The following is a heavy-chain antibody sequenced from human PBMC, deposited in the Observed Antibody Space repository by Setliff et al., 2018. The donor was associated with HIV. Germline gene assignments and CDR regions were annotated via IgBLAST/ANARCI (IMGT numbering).Heavy chain of an antibody. D-gene: IGHD2-15*01. CDR2: IFYSGST. V-gene: IGHV4-59*01. Sequence: SLTCTVSGGSISSYYWSWIRQPPGEGLEWIGYIFYSGSTNYNPSLKSRVTISLDTSKNQFSLKLTSATAADTAVYYCARVGTYCSGGSCYHYLFDYWGQGTLVTVSS. J-gene: IGHJ4*02. CDR3: ARVGTYCSGGSCYHYLFDY. CDR1: GGSISSYY.